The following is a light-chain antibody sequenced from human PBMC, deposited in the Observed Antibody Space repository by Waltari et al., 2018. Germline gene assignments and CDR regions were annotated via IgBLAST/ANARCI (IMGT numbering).Light chain of an antibody. CDR2: DDS. CDR1: NIGRKS. CDR3: QVWDSSSDHRV. Sequence: SYVLTQPPSVSVAPGQTAKITCGGNNIGRKSVHWYQQKPGQAPGLVVYDDSARPTGIPERFSGSNSGNTATLTISRVEAGDEADYYCQVWDSSSDHRVFGGGTKLTVL. V-gene: IGLV3-21*02. J-gene: IGLJ2*01.